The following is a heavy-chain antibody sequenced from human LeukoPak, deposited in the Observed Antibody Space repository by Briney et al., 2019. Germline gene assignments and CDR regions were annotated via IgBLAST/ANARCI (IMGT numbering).Heavy chain of an antibody. CDR2: LYYTGNT. J-gene: IGHJ4*02. D-gene: IGHD3-3*01. CDR1: GGSISSSRFY. CDR3: ARHDYDFWSGLFDF. V-gene: IGHV4-39*01. Sequence: SETLSLTCSVSGGSISSSRFYWVWIRQPPGKGLEWIGSLYYTGNTYYNPSLNSRVTISIDTSQNQFSLKLTSVTAADTAVYYCARHDYDFWSGLFDFWGQGTLVTVSS.